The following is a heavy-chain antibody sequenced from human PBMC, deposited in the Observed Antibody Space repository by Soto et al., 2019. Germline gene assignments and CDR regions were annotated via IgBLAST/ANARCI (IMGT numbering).Heavy chain of an antibody. J-gene: IGHJ4*02. CDR2: IDWGDDR. D-gene: IGHD1-7*01. Sequence: SGPTLANPTQTLTLTCTFSGFSLSTSGMCVTWIRQPPGKALEWLALIDWGDDRYYSTSLKTRLTISKDTSKNQVVLTMTNMDPVDTATYYCARIEVTGTMQRTQYYFDYWGQGTLVTVSS. CDR1: GFSLSTSGMC. CDR3: ARIEVTGTMQRTQYYFDY. V-gene: IGHV2-70*01.